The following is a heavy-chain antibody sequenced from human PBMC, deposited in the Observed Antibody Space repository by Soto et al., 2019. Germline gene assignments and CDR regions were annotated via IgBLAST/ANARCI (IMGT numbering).Heavy chain of an antibody. Sequence: ASVKVSCKVSGYTLTELSMHWVRQAPGKGLEWMGGFDPEDGETIYAQKFQGRVTMTEDTSTDTAYMELSSLGSEDTAVYYCATDSSGYSSSLFDPWGQGTLVTVSS. J-gene: IGHJ5*02. V-gene: IGHV1-24*01. D-gene: IGHD6-13*01. CDR1: GYTLTELS. CDR3: ATDSSGYSSSLFDP. CDR2: FDPEDGET.